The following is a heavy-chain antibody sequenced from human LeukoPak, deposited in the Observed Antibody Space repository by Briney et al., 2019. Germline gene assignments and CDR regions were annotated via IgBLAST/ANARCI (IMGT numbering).Heavy chain of an antibody. J-gene: IGHJ4*02. CDR3: AKDNYYGSGSSGHFDY. Sequence: PGGSLRLSCTASGFTFSSYAMNWVRQAPGKGLEWVAVISYDGSDTYYADSVKGRFTISRDNSKNTLFLQMNSLRAEDTAVYYCAKDNYYGSGSSGHFDYWGQGTLVTVSS. CDR1: GFTFSSYA. D-gene: IGHD3-10*01. CDR2: ISYDGSDT. V-gene: IGHV3-30*18.